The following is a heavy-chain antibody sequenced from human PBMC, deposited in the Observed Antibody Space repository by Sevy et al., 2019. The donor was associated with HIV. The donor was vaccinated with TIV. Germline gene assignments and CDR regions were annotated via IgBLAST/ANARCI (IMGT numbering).Heavy chain of an antibody. CDR3: ASQGYCSGGSCYRYFDY. CDR1: GFTFSSYG. D-gene: IGHD2-15*01. V-gene: IGHV3-33*01. Sequence: GSLRLSCAASGFTFSSYGMHWVRQAPGKGLEWVAVIWYDGSNKYYADSVKGRFTISRDNSKNTLYLQMNSLRAEDTAVYYCASQGYCSGGSCYRYFDYWGQGTLVTVS. CDR2: IWYDGSNK. J-gene: IGHJ4*02.